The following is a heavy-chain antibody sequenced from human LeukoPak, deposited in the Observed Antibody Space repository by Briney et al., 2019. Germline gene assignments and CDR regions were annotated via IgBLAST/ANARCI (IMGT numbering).Heavy chain of an antibody. Sequence: ASVKVSCKASGYTFTSYGISWVRQAPGQGLEWMGWISTYNGNTNYAQMLQGRITMTTDTSTSTAYMELRSLSSADTAVYSCARGKPVYFYGPGSYLASPFDSWGQGTLVTVAS. CDR3: ARGKPVYFYGPGSYLASPFDS. CDR1: GYTFTSYG. D-gene: IGHD3-10*01. V-gene: IGHV1-18*01. CDR2: ISTYNGNT. J-gene: IGHJ4*02.